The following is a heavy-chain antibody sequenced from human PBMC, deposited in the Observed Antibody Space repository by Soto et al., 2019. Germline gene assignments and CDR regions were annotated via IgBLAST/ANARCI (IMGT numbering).Heavy chain of an antibody. Sequence: ASVKVSCKASGFSFTGYYIHWLRQAPGQGLEWMGWINTHSGGTEYAQKFQGRVTLTRDTSIATAYLTLTSLTSDDTALYYCAKDLTRQLAYWLDPWGQGTQVTVYS. J-gene: IGHJ5*02. V-gene: IGHV1-2*02. D-gene: IGHD6-6*01. CDR2: INTHSGGT. CDR3: AKDLTRQLAYWLDP. CDR1: GFSFTGYY.